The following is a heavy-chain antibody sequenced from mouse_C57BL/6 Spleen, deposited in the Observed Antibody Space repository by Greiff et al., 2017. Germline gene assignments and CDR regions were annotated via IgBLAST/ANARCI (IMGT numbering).Heavy chain of an antibody. CDR3: GGYGNYFFDD. D-gene: IGHD2-1*01. V-gene: IGHV1-11*01. Sequence: QVQLQQSGAELASPGASVTLSCKASGYTFTGHIMNWVKQRPGQGLEWIGKIYPVSGGTNYNQKFMGKATFSVDQSSSTVYMLLNSLTSEDPAVYYCGGYGNYFFDDWGQGTLVTVSA. J-gene: IGHJ3*01. CDR1: GYTFTGHI. CDR2: IYPVSGGT.